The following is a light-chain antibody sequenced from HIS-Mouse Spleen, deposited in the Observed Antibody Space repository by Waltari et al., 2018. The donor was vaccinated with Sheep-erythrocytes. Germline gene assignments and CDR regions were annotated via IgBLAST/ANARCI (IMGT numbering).Light chain of an antibody. CDR2: DVI. V-gene: IGLV2-11*01. J-gene: IGLJ1*01. Sequence: QSALTQPRSVSGSPGQSVTISCTGTSSDVGGYNYVSWYQQHPGKAPKLIIYDVIKRPSGVPDRFSGSKSGNTASLTISGLQAEDEADYYCCSYAGSYNHVFATGTKVTVL. CDR3: CSYAGSYNHV. CDR1: SSDVGGYNY.